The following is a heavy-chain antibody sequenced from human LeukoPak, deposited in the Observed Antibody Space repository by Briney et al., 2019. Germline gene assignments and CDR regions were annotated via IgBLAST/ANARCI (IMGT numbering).Heavy chain of an antibody. J-gene: IGHJ6*02. V-gene: IGHV4-59*01. CDR2: ISYSGST. CDR3: VRGGRVVKSLFGMDV. CDR1: GGSISTYY. Sequence: SETLSLTWTVSGGSISTYYWCWIRQSPGKGLEWIGYISYSGSTNYNPSLKSRVTISVDRPKNQFSLKLSSVTAADTAVYYCVRGGRVVKSLFGMDVWGQGTTVTVSS. D-gene: IGHD3-3*01.